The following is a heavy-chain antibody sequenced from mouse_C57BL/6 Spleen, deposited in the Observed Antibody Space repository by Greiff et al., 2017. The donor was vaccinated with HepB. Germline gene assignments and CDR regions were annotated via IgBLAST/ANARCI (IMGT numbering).Heavy chain of an antibody. Sequence: EVQLQQSGAELVRPGASVKLSCTASGFNIKDYYMHWVKQRPEQGLEWIGRIDPEDGDTEYAPKFQGKATMTADTSSNTAYLQLSSLTSEDTAVYYGTVITTVVARGYAMDYWGQGTAVTVSS. CDR1: GFNIKDYY. CDR3: TVITTVVARGYAMDY. CDR2: IDPEDGDT. J-gene: IGHJ4*01. D-gene: IGHD1-1*01. V-gene: IGHV14-1*01.